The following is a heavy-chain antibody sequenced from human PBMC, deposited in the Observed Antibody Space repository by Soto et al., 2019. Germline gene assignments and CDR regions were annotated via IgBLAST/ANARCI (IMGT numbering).Heavy chain of an antibody. CDR2: IHPHSGAT. Sequence: QVQLVQSGAEVKKPGASVKVSCEATGYTFTGNHLHWVRQAPGQGLESMGWIHPHSGATKYAQKFQGWVTMTRDTSISTAYLDLSSLKSNDTAVYYCVREGVGPTYGWFDPWGQGTLVTVSS. CDR1: GYTFTGNH. D-gene: IGHD2-8*01. V-gene: IGHV1-2*04. CDR3: VREGVGPTYGWFDP. J-gene: IGHJ5*02.